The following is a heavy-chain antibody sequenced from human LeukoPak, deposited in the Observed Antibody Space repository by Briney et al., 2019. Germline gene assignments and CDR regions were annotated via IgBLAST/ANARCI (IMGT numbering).Heavy chain of an antibody. CDR3: ARVIFPDCSGGSCYQYFDY. CDR1: GYTFTSYG. CDR2: ISAYNGNT. J-gene: IGHJ4*02. Sequence: ASVKVSCKASGYTFTSYGISWVRQAPGQGLEWMGWISAYNGNTNYAQKLQGRVTMTSDTSTSTAYMELRSLRSDDTAVYYCARVIFPDCSGGSCYQYFDYWGQGTLVTVCS. V-gene: IGHV1-18*01. D-gene: IGHD2-15*01.